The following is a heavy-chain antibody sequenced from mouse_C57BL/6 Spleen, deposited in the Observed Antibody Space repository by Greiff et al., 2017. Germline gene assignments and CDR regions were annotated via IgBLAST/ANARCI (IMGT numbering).Heavy chain of an antibody. Sequence: VHLVESGAELVRPGASVTLSCKASGYTFTDSEMHWVKQTPVHGLEWIGAIAPETGGTAYNQKFTGKAILTADKSSSTAYMELRSLTSEDSAVYYCTPYGSSRDYWGQGTTLTVSS. CDR3: TPYGSSRDY. J-gene: IGHJ2*01. CDR2: IAPETGGT. D-gene: IGHD1-1*01. CDR1: GYTFTDSE. V-gene: IGHV1-15*01.